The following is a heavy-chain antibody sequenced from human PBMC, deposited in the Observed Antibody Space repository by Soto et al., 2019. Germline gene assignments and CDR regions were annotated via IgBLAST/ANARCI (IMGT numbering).Heavy chain of an antibody. D-gene: IGHD3-3*01. CDR3: ARASGYSIRYYFDY. J-gene: IGHJ4*02. Sequence: GASVKVSCKXSGYTFTGYYMHWVRQAPGQGLEWMGWINPNSGGTNYAQKFQGRVTMTRDTSISTAYMELSRLRSDDTAVYYCARASGYSIRYYFDYWGQGTLVTVSS. CDR2: INPNSGGT. CDR1: GYTFTGYY. V-gene: IGHV1-2*02.